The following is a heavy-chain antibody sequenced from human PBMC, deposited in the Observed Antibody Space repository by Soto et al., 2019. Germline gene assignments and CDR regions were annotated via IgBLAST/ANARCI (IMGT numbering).Heavy chain of an antibody. CDR3: AKDWEDTAIYYYGMDV. D-gene: IGHD5-18*01. CDR2: ISYDGSNK. J-gene: IGHJ6*02. V-gene: IGHV3-30*18. Sequence: VQLVESGGGVVQPGRSLRLSCAASGFTFSSYGMHWVRQAPGKGLEWVAVISYDGSNKYYADSVKGRFTISRDNSKNTLYLQMNSLRAEDTAVYYCAKDWEDTAIYYYGMDVWGQGTTVTVSS. CDR1: GFTFSSYG.